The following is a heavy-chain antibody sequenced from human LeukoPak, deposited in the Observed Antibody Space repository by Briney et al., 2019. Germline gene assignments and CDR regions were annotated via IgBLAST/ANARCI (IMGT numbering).Heavy chain of an antibody. CDR2: IYTSGSI. CDR1: GDSLRSYS. V-gene: IGHV4-4*07. Sequence: SETLSLTCTVSGDSLRSYSWSWIRQPAGKGLEWIGRIYTSGSINYSPSLKSRVTMSVDTSKNQFSLKLSSVTAADTAVYYCARDLSRFDYWGQGTLLTVSS. CDR3: ARDLSRFDY. J-gene: IGHJ4*02.